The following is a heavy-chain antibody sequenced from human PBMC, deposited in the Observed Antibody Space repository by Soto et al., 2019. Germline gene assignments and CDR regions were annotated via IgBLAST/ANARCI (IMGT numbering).Heavy chain of an antibody. CDR2: IYYSGST. CDR1: GGSISSGVYY. D-gene: IGHD3-10*01. CDR3: ARAPSGSYYRGSWFDP. Sequence: PSETLSLTCTVSGGSISSGVYYWSWIRHHPGKGLEWIGYIYYSGSTYYNPSLKSRVTISVDTSKNQFSLKLSSVTAADTAVYYCARAPSGSYYRGSWFDPWGQGTLVTVSS. J-gene: IGHJ5*02. V-gene: IGHV4-31*03.